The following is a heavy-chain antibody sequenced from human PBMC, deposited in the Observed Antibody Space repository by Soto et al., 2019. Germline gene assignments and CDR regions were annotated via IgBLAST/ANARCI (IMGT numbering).Heavy chain of an antibody. CDR2: ISDDGSSE. Sequence: GGSLRLSCVGSGFTFDRFGIHWVRQAPGKGLEWVAVISDDGSSEYYADSVKGRFTISRDNSKDTLYLQMSSLRAEDTAVYYCARDRAPDYWGQGTLVTVSS. CDR3: ARDRAPDY. CDR1: GFTFDRFG. V-gene: IGHV3-33*01. J-gene: IGHJ4*02.